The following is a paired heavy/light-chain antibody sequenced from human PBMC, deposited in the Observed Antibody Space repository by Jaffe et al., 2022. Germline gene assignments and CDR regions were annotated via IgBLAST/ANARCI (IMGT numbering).Light chain of an antibody. J-gene: IGLJ3*02. CDR2: STT. V-gene: IGLV7-43*01. CDR1: TGAVTSGYY. CDR3: VLNYAGTEPWV. Sequence: QTVVTQEPSLTVSPGGTVTLTCASSTGAVTSGYYPSWFQQKPGQAPRALIYSTTNKHSWTPARFSGSLLGGKAALTLSGVQPEDEADYYCVLNYAGTEPWVFGGGTKLTVL.
Heavy chain of an antibody. J-gene: IGHJ4*02. CDR3: SRDPGIEVPGLDFDY. V-gene: IGHV3-49*04. CDR1: GFTFGDYA. D-gene: IGHD6-19*01. CDR2: IRSKAYGGTP. Sequence: EVQLVESGGDLVQPGRSLRLSCTASGFTFGDYAMSWVRQAPGKGLEWVGFIRSKAYGGTPHYAASVKGRFTISRDDSKNIAYLQMNSLKTEDTAVYYCSRDPGIEVPGLDFDYWGQGTLVTVSS.